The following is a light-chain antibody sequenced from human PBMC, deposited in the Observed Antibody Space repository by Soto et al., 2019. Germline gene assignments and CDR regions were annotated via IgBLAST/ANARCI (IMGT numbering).Light chain of an antibody. J-gene: IGKJ1*01. V-gene: IGKV1-5*03. CDR2: KAS. CDR3: QHYNSYSEA. CDR1: QTISSW. Sequence: DIQLNLSPSTLSGSVGDRVTITCLASQTISSWLAWYQQKPGKAPKLLIYKASTLKSGVPSRFSGSGSGTEFTLTISSLQPDDFATYYCQHYNSYSEAFGQGTKVDIK.